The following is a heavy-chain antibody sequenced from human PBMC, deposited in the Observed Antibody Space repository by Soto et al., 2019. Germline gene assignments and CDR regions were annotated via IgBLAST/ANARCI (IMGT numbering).Heavy chain of an antibody. CDR1: VGSMSRYY. Sequence: SETLSLTCTVSVGSMSRYYWTWIRQPPGKGLEWIGNIHYTGSTNYNPSLKSRVTILLGTSTSQFSLKVSSVTAADTAVYYCARDLTISSTDGPLDPWGHGTLVTV. CDR3: ARDLTISSTDGPLDP. D-gene: IGHD1-1*01. J-gene: IGHJ5*02. V-gene: IGHV4-59*01. CDR2: IHYTGST.